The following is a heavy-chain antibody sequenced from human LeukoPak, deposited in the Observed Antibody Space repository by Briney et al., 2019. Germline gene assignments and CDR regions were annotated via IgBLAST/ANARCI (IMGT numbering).Heavy chain of an antibody. Sequence: GRSLRLSCAASGFTFSSYAMHWVRQAPGKGLEWVAVISYDGSNKYYADSVKGRFTISRDNSKNTLYLQMNSLRAEDTAVYYCAKEGVWFDPWGQGTLVTVSS. D-gene: IGHD3-10*01. CDR2: ISYDGSNK. J-gene: IGHJ5*02. CDR3: AKEGVWFDP. V-gene: IGHV3-30*04. CDR1: GFTFSSYA.